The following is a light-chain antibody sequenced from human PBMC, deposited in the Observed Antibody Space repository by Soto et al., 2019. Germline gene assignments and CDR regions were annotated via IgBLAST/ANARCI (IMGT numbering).Light chain of an antibody. CDR2: DVS. CDR1: SSDVGGYNY. J-gene: IGLJ1*01. V-gene: IGLV2-14*03. CDR3: SSYTSSSTYV. Sequence: QSALTQPASVSGSPGQSITISCTGTSSDVGGYNYVSWYQQHPGKAPKLRIYDVSNRPSGVSYRFSGSKSGNTASLTISGLQSEDEADYYCSSYTSSSTYVFGTGTKLTVL.